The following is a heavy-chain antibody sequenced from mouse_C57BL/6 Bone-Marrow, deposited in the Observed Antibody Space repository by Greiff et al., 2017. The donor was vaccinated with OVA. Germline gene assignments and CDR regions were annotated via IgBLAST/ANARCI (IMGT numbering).Heavy chain of an antibody. CDR1: GYTFTDYY. CDR2: IYPGSGNT. V-gene: IGHV1-84*01. CDR3: ARYYYGSSPWFAY. D-gene: IGHD1-1*01. Sequence: VQLVESGPELVKPGASVKISCKASGYTFTDYYINWVKQRPGQGLEWIGWIYPGSGNTKYNEKFKGKATLTVDTSSSPAYMQLSSLTSEDSAVYFCARYYYGSSPWFAYWGQGTLVTVSA. J-gene: IGHJ3*01.